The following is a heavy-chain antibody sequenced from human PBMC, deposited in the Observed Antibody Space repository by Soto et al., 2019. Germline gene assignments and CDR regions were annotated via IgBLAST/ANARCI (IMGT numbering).Heavy chain of an antibody. CDR2: ISATGGST. J-gene: IGHJ4*02. CDR3: AKDRLGGNFDY. Sequence: GGSLRLSCAASGFTFSSYSINWVRQAPGKGLVWVSRISATGGSTDYADSVKGRFTISRDNAKNTLYLQMNSLRVEDTAVYDCAKDRLGGNFDYWAQGTQVTVSS. V-gene: IGHV3-23*01. CDR1: GFTFSSYS.